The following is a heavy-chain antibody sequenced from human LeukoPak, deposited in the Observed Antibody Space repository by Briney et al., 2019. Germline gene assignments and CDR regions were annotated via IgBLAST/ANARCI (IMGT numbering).Heavy chain of an antibody. Sequence: GGSLRLSCITSGFTFSNHAMHWVRQGPGKGLEWVAVISDDGTSKFYADSVKGRFTIFRDDSKNTLFLQINSLRPEDTAMYYCARVDDLDAFDIWGQGTLVTVSS. CDR1: GFTFSNHA. J-gene: IGHJ3*02. V-gene: IGHV3-30*04. D-gene: IGHD2-2*03. CDR3: ARVDDLDAFDI. CDR2: ISDDGTSK.